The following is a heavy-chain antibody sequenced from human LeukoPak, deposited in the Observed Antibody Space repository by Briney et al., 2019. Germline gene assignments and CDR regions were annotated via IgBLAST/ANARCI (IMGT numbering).Heavy chain of an antibody. Sequence: SETLSLTCAVSGYSISSGYYWSWIRQPPGKGLEWIGYIYYSGSTNYNPSLKSRVTISVDTSKNQFSLKLSSVTAADTAVYYCAQLPTIFGRYYYMDVWGKGTTVTVSS. D-gene: IGHD3-3*01. CDR1: GYSISSGYY. CDR3: AQLPTIFGRYYYMDV. J-gene: IGHJ6*03. CDR2: IYYSGST. V-gene: IGHV4-61*01.